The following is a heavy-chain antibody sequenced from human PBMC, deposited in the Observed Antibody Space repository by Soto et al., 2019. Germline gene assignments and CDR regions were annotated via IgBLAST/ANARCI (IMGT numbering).Heavy chain of an antibody. J-gene: IGHJ4*02. V-gene: IGHV3-23*01. CDR1: GFGFSSYA. CDR3: AKDRGGEFSSSRYFDY. Sequence: GGSLRLSCAASGFGFSSYAMSWFRQAPGKGLEWVSGITPGGGTTNYADSVKGRFTFSRDNSNNTLYLETNSLRVEDTAIYYCAKDRGGEFSSSRYFDYWGQGTLVTVSS. CDR2: ITPGGGTT. D-gene: IGHD3-16*01.